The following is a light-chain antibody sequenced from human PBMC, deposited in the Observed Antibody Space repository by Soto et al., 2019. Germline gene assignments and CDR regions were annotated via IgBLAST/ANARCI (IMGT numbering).Light chain of an antibody. V-gene: IGKV1-5*01. CDR2: DAS. J-gene: IGKJ1*01. CDR1: QGIGSC. CDR3: QQYNSYWT. Sequence: SAGTMSLFKGERATXSCRASQGIGSCLAWYQQKPVKSPRLLVYDASRVQRDLPCGLACGGPCTELTLIISRQQHDGFATYWLQQYNSYWTFAQGTKADIK.